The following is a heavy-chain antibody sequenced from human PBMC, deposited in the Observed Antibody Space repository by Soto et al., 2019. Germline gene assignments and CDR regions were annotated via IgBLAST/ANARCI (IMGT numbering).Heavy chain of an antibody. CDR2: IYYSGST. CDR3: ARGLDSGGPPGDYYMDV. CDR1: GGSISSYY. Sequence: SETLSLTCTVSGGSISSYYWSWIRQPPGKGLEWIGYIYYSGSTNYNPSLKSRVTISVDTSKNQFSLKLSSVTAADTAVYYCARGLDSGGPPGDYYMDVWGKGTTVTVSS. D-gene: IGHD2-8*02. J-gene: IGHJ6*03. V-gene: IGHV4-59*01.